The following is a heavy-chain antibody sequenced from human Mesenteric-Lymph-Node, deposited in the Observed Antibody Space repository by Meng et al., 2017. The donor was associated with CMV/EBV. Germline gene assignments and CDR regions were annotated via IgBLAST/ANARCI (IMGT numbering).Heavy chain of an antibody. CDR2: IIPIFGTA. CDR3: ARIPRGYCSSTSCPTYYYYGMDV. V-gene: IGHV1-69*05. Sequence: SVKVSCKASGGTFSSYAISWVRQAPGQGLEWMGGIIPIFGTANYVQKFQGRVTITTDESTSTAYMELSSLRSEDTAVYYCARIPRGYCSSTSCPTYYYYGMDVWGQGTTVTVSS. CDR1: GGTFSSYA. D-gene: IGHD2-2*01. J-gene: IGHJ6*02.